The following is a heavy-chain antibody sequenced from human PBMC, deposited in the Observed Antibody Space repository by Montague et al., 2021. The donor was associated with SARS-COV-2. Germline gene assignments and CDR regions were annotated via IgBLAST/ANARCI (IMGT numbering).Heavy chain of an antibody. V-gene: IGHV4-61*02. CDR2: IYTSGST. Sequence: TLSLTCTVSGGSISSGSYYWSWIRQPAGKGLEWIGRIYTSGSTNYNPSLKSRVTISVDTSKNQFSLKLSSVTAADTAVYYCARAKGSRYYYDSNGYYRDRGYYYYYYGMDVWGQGTTVTVSS. CDR3: ARAKGSRYYYDSNGYYRDRGYYYYYYGMDV. J-gene: IGHJ6*02. D-gene: IGHD3-22*01. CDR1: GGSISSGSYY.